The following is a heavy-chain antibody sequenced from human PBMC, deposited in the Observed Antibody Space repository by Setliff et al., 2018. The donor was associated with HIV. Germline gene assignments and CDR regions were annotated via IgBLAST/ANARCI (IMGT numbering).Heavy chain of an antibody. Sequence: ASVKVSCKPYGYTFSSYSIGWVRQAPGQGLEWMGWISTYNGNTNYAQNFQGRVTMTTDTPATTAYMERRSLRSDDTAVYYCARHSGSYFYYYYMDVWGKGTTVTVSS. J-gene: IGHJ6*03. D-gene: IGHD3-10*01. V-gene: IGHV1-18*01. CDR3: ARHSGSYFYYYYMDV. CDR1: GYTFSSYS. CDR2: ISTYNGNT.